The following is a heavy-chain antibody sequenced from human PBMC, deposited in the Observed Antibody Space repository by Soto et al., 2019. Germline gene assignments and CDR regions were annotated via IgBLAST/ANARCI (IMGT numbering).Heavy chain of an antibody. V-gene: IGHV3-23*01. CDR3: TQDGGSRDWLTVN. Sequence: EVQLLESGGDLVQPGGSLRLSCAASGFTFTSYAMSWIRQAPGKGLEWVSAITGGGDNTYYADSVKGRFTISRVNSKNTLYLQMNSLRAEDTAFYYCTQDGGSRDWLTVNWGQGTLVTVSS. D-gene: IGHD3-9*01. J-gene: IGHJ4*02. CDR1: GFTFTSYA. CDR2: ITGGGDNT.